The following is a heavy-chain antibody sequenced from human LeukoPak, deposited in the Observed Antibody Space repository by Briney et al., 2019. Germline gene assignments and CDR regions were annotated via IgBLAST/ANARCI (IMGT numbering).Heavy chain of an antibody. Sequence: SETLSLTSTVSGGSVSSGSYYWSWIRQPPGKGLEWIGYIYYSGSTNYNPSLKSRVTISVDTSKNQFSLKLNSVTAADTAEYYCATYGDFPYCFYYWGQGTLVTVSS. D-gene: IGHD2-21*02. J-gene: IGHJ4*02. CDR2: IYYSGST. CDR1: GGSVSSGSYY. CDR3: ATYGDFPYCFYY. V-gene: IGHV4-61*01.